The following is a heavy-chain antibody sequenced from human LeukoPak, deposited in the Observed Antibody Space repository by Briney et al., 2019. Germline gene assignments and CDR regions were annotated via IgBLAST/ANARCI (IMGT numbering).Heavy chain of an antibody. V-gene: IGHV1-18*01. Sequence: ASVKVSCKASGYTFTSYAMNWVRQAPGQGLEWMGWISAYNGNTNYAQKLQGRVTMTTDTSTSTAYMELRSLRSDDTAVYYCARDPTVVTSFDYWGQGTLVTVSS. D-gene: IGHD4-23*01. CDR2: ISAYNGNT. CDR3: ARDPTVVTSFDY. CDR1: GYTFTSYA. J-gene: IGHJ4*02.